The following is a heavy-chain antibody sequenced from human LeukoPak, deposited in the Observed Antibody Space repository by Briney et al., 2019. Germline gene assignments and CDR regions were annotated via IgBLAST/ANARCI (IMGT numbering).Heavy chain of an antibody. V-gene: IGHV1-3*01. CDR1: GYTFTSYA. D-gene: IGHD6-19*01. CDR3: ARADIRGYSSRYYFDY. J-gene: IGHJ4*02. Sequence: GASVKVTCKASGYTFTSYAMHWVRQAPGQRLEWMGWINAGNGNTKYSQKFQGRVTITRDTSASTAYMELSSLRSEDTAVYYCARADIRGYSSRYYFDYWGQGTLVTVSS. CDR2: INAGNGNT.